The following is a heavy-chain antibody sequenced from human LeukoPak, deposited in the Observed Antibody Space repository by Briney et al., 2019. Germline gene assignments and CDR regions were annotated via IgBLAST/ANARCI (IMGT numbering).Heavy chain of an antibody. J-gene: IGHJ4*02. CDR1: GGSISSNNW. D-gene: IGHD3-22*01. Sequence: SGTLSLTCAVSGGSISSNNWWGWVRQPPGKGLEWIGEIYHSGSPNYNPSLKSRVTISVDTSKNQFSLKLSSVTAADTAVYYCASSDVVVSSVSFDYWGQGTLVTVSS. V-gene: IGHV4-4*02. CDR2: IYHSGSP. CDR3: ASSDVVVSSVSFDY.